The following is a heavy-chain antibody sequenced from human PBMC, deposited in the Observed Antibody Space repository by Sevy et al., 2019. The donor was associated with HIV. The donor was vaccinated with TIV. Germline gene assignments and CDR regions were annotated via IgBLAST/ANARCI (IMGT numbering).Heavy chain of an antibody. CDR3: ARDHYDSLWGSYWYYFDY. Sequence: GGSLRLSCAASGFAVSSNYMSWVRQAPGKGLEWVSVIYAGGSTYYADSVKGRFTISRDNSKNTVYLQMNSLRAEDTAVYYCARDHYDSLWGSYWYYFDYWGQGTLVTVLL. J-gene: IGHJ4*02. D-gene: IGHD3-16*01. CDR1: GFAVSSNY. V-gene: IGHV3-53*01. CDR2: IYAGGST.